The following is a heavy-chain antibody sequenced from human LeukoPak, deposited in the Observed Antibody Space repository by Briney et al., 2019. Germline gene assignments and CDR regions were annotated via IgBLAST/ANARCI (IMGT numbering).Heavy chain of an antibody. CDR2: IYTSGTT. J-gene: IGHJ4*02. D-gene: IGHD3-10*01. CDR1: GGSISSYY. CDR3: ARRGYSYGSYYYGSGSYYEERRYYFDY. Sequence: SETLSLTCTVSGGSISSYYWNWIRQPAGKGLEWIGRIYTSGTTNHNPSLKSRVTISVDTSKNQFSLKLSSVTAADTAVYYCARRGYSYGSYYYGSGSYYEERRYYFDYWGQGTLVTVSS. V-gene: IGHV4-4*07.